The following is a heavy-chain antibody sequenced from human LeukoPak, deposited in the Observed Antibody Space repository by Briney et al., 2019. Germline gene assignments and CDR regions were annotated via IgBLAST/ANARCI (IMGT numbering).Heavy chain of an antibody. D-gene: IGHD3-3*02. CDR1: GFTFSSYW. J-gene: IGHJ2*01. CDR2: LYSGSST. CDR3: ARVGDHFHWYLDL. Sequence: PGGSLRLSCAASGFTFSSYWMNWVRQAPGKGLEWVSILYSGSSTYYADSVEGRFTISRDSSKNTLFLQMNDLRAEDTAVYYCARVGDHFHWYLDLWGRGTLVTVSS. V-gene: IGHV3-53*01.